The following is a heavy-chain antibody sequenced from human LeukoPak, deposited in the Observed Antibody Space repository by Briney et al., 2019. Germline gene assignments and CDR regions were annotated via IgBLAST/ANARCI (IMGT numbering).Heavy chain of an antibody. CDR2: ISYDGSKK. CDR1: GFTLSSYA. D-gene: IGHD3-3*01. V-gene: IGHV3-30-3*01. Sequence: GGSLRLSCAASGFTLSSYAMHWVRQAPAKGLEWVAVISYDGSKKYHADSVKGRFTISRDNSNKMQYLEMDSLRADDTVVYYCARGGDFWSGYKTHEYGLDVWGQGTTVTVSS. CDR3: ARGGDFWSGYKTHEYGLDV. J-gene: IGHJ6*02.